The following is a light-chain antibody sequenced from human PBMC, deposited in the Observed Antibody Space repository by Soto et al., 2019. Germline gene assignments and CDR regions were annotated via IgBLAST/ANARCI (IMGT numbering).Light chain of an antibody. Sequence: QSALTQAASVSGSPGQSITISCTGTSSDVGAYDYVTWYQQHPGKAPKVMISVVSNRPSGVSNRFSGSKSGNTASLTISGLQAEDEADYYCSSYRSGGTFVFGSGTKLTVL. CDR2: VVS. J-gene: IGLJ1*01. CDR3: SSYRSGGTFV. CDR1: SSDVGAYDY. V-gene: IGLV2-14*01.